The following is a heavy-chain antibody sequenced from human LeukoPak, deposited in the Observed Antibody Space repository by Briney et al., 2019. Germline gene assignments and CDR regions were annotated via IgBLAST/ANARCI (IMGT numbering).Heavy chain of an antibody. CDR3: ARHVYDSSRPVVAFDI. V-gene: IGHV4-59*08. J-gene: IGHJ3*02. D-gene: IGHD3-22*01. CDR1: GGSISSYY. CDR2: IYYSGST. Sequence: PSETLSLTCTVSGGSISSYYWSWIRQPPGKGLEWIGYIYYSGSTNYNPSLKSRVTISVDTSKNQFSLKLSSVTAADAAVYYCARHVYDSSRPVVAFDIWGQGTMVTDSS.